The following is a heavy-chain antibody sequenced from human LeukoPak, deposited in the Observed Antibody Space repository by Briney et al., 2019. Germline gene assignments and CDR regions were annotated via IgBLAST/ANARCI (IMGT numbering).Heavy chain of an antibody. J-gene: IGHJ4*02. CDR3: ARHYDSSGYSLDS. V-gene: IGHV3-7*01. CDR1: GFTFSIYW. Sequence: GGSLRVSCAASGFTFSIYWMTWVRRAPGKGLEWVANINQAGSQKNYLDSVKGRFTISRDNAKNSPYLEMDSLRADDTAVYYCARHYDSSGYSLDSWGQGTLVTVSS. CDR2: INQAGSQK. D-gene: IGHD3-22*01.